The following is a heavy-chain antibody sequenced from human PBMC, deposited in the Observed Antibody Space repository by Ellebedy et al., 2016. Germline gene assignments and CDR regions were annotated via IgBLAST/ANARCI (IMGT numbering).Heavy chain of an antibody. CDR2: IWYDGSNK. CDR3: AREPQWFGELLSWYFDL. D-gene: IGHD3-10*01. J-gene: IGHJ2*01. V-gene: IGHV3-33*08. CDR1: GFTFSSYS. Sequence: GGSLRLSCAASGFTFSSYSMHWVRQAPGKGLVWVAVIWYDGSNKYYADSVKGRFTISRDNSKNTLYLQMNSLRAEDTAVYYRAREPQWFGELLSWYFDLWGRGTLVTVSS.